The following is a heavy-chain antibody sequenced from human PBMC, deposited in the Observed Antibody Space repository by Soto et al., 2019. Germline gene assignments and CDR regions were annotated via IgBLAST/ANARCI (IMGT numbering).Heavy chain of an antibody. CDR2: ISSSSSYI. J-gene: IGHJ6*02. CDR3: ARDTTVLWFGELLTHYYYYGMDV. Sequence: EVQLVESGGGLVKPGGSLRLSCAASGFTFSSYSMNWVRQAPGKGLEWVSSISSSSSYIYYADSVKGRFTISRDNAKNSLYLQMNSLRAEDTAVYYCARDTTVLWFGELLTHYYYYGMDVWGQGTTVTVSS. D-gene: IGHD3-10*01. V-gene: IGHV3-21*01. CDR1: GFTFSSYS.